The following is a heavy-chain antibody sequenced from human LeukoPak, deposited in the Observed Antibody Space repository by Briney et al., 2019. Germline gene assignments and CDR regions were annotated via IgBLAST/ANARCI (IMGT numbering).Heavy chain of an antibody. CDR3: AKDRYSGSYFSWFFDY. Sequence: GGSLRLSCAASGCTFSSYAMSWVRQAPGKGLEWVSAISGSGGSTYYADSVKGRFTISRGNSKNTLYLQMNSLRAEDTAVYYCAKDRYSGSYFSWFFDYWGQGTLVTVSS. CDR1: GCTFSSYA. CDR2: ISGSGGST. J-gene: IGHJ4*02. V-gene: IGHV3-23*01. D-gene: IGHD1-26*01.